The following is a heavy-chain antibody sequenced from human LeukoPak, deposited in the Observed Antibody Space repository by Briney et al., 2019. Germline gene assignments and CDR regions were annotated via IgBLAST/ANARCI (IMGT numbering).Heavy chain of an antibody. Sequence: SETLSLTCTVSGGSISGYYWSWIRQPPGKGLECIGYVYYSGSTNYNPSLKSRVTISLDTSKNQFSLKLSSVTAADTAVYYCARGTYYQYNWFDPWGQGTLVTVSS. CDR2: VYYSGST. CDR3: ARGTYYQYNWFDP. J-gene: IGHJ5*02. D-gene: IGHD3-22*01. CDR1: GGSISGYY. V-gene: IGHV4-59*01.